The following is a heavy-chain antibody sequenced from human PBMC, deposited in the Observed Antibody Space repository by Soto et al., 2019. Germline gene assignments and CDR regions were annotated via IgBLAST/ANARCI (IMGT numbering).Heavy chain of an antibody. CDR1: GFSLTNSGVG. Sequence: QITLKESGPTLVEPTQTLTLTCSFSGFSLTNSGVGVGWFRQAPGKALECLGIIYWDNDRRYNPSLKTRLTITKDTSKNQVVLTMAFMETVDTSTYYCAHRLTYSVSWEVGWFDSWGQGTPVTVS. CDR3: AHRLTYSVSWEVGWFDS. J-gene: IGHJ5*01. V-gene: IGHV2-5*02. CDR2: IYWDNDR. D-gene: IGHD1-26*01.